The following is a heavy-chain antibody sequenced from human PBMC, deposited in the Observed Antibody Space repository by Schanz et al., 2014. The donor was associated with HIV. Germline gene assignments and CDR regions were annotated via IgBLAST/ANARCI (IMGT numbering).Heavy chain of an antibody. Sequence: EVQLLESGGGLVQPGESLRLSCAVSGFRFSSHAMTWVRQAPGKGLEWVSSISSSSSYIYYADSVKGRFTISRDNAKNSLYLQMNSLRAEDTAVYYCARDKGDNWAGYYYYYGMDVWGQGTTVIVSS. J-gene: IGHJ6*02. CDR3: ARDKGDNWAGYYYYYGMDV. D-gene: IGHD1-20*01. CDR1: GFRFSSHA. CDR2: ISSSSSYI. V-gene: IGHV3-21*01.